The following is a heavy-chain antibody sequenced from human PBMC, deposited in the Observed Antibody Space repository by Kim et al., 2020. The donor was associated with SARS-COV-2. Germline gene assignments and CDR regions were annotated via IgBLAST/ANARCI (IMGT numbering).Heavy chain of an antibody. D-gene: IGHD6-13*01. J-gene: IGHJ4*02. CDR3: ARVRGSSSWFDY. V-gene: IGHV4-30-2*04. Sequence: YYNPSLKRRVTISVDTSKNQFSVKLSYVTAADTAVYYCARVRGSSSWFDYWGQGTLVTVSS.